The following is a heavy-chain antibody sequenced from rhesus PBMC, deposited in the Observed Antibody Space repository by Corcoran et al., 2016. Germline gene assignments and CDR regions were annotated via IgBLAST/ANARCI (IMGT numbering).Heavy chain of an antibody. J-gene: IGHJ6*01. CDR3: TREIQWVQFYGLDS. V-gene: IGHV3S16*01. CDR1: GFTLCSYG. D-gene: IGHD5-24*01. Sequence: EVQLVESGGVLVQPGGSLRLSCAASGFTLCSYGMSWVRRVPEKGLEWVSSIISASSYIYYADSVKGRFTISRDNAKNSLSLQMNSLRAEDTAVYYCTREIQWVQFYGLDSWGQGVVVTVSS. CDR2: IISASSYI.